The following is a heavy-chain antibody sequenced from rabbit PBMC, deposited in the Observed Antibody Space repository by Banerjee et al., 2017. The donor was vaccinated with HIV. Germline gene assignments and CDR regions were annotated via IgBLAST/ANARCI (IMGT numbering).Heavy chain of an antibody. V-gene: IGHV1S7*01. CDR2: IYPDYGST. CDR3: ARDLPISGGYSFDL. D-gene: IGHD1-1*01. CDR1: GLDFSTYS. Sequence: QLVESGGGLVQPGGSLKLSCKASGLDFSTYSMCWVRQAPGKGLEWIGCIYPDYGSTDYARWVNGRFTISLDNAQNTVFLQMNSLTAADTATYFCARDLPISGGYSFDLWGQGTLVTVS. J-gene: IGHJ4*01.